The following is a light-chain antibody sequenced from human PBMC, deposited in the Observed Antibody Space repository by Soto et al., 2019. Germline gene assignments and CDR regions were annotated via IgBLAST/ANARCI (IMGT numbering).Light chain of an antibody. CDR2: DAS. Sequence: DIQMTQSPSTLSASVGDRVTITCRASQSINNWLAWYQQKPGKAPKLLIYDASSLESGVPSRFSGSGSGTEFTLTISSLQPDDFATYFCQQYNTYSLTFGGGTKVDI. CDR1: QSINNW. V-gene: IGKV1-5*01. J-gene: IGKJ4*01. CDR3: QQYNTYSLT.